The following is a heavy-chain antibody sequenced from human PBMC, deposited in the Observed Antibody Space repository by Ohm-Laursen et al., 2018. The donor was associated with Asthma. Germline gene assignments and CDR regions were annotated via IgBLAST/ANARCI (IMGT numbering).Heavy chain of an antibody. V-gene: IGHV3-21*01. J-gene: IGHJ4*02. CDR1: GYSFSLYS. CDR3: ARDRGPGISVY. CDR2: ISSSSSYI. Sequence: GSLRLSCAASGYSFSLYSIHWIRQAPGKGLEWVSSISSSSSYIYYADSVKGRFTISRDNAKDSLYLQMNSLRAEDTAVYYCARDRGPGISVYWGQGTLVTVSS. D-gene: IGHD1-14*01.